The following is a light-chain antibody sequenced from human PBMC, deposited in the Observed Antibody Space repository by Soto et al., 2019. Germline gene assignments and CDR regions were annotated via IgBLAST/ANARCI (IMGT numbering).Light chain of an antibody. Sequence: IVMTQSPATLSVSPWERATLSCRASQSVRNNLAWYQQRPGQAPRLLIYGASTGATGIPGRFSGSGSGTEFTLTIGNLQPEDLAVYYCQQYNSWPQAFGQGTKVDIK. V-gene: IGKV3-15*01. CDR1: QSVRNN. CDR3: QQYNSWPQA. CDR2: GAS. J-gene: IGKJ1*01.